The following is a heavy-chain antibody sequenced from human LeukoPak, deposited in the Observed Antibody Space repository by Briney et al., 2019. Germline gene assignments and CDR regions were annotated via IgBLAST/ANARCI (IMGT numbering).Heavy chain of an antibody. CDR1: GYTFTSYY. Sequence: ASVKVSCKASGYTFTSYYMHWVRQAPGQGPEWMGIINPSGGSTSYTQKFQGRVTMTWDMSTSTVYMELSSLRSEDTAVYYCARDPRQLYCSGGSCYSGGPDAFDIWGQGTMVTVSS. CDR2: INPSGGST. V-gene: IGHV1-46*01. CDR3: ARDPRQLYCSGGSCYSGGPDAFDI. D-gene: IGHD2-15*01. J-gene: IGHJ3*02.